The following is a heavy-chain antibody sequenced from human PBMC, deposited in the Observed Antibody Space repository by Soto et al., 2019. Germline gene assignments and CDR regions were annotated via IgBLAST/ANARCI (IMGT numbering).Heavy chain of an antibody. CDR1: VASISSGGYY. J-gene: IGHJ5*02. CDR2: IYYSGST. V-gene: IGHV4-31*01. Sequence: QVQLQESGPGLVKPSQTLSLTCTVSVASISSGGYYWSWIRQHPGEGLEWIGYIYYSGSTSYNPSLKSPVTISVDTSKNQFSLKLSSVTDADTAVYYCARESKYDTSGYPPWFAPWGQGTLVTVSS. CDR3: ARESKYDTSGYPPWFAP. D-gene: IGHD3-22*01.